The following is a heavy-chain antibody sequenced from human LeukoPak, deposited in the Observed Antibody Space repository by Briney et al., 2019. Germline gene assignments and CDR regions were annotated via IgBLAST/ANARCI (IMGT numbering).Heavy chain of an antibody. J-gene: IGHJ4*02. CDR3: AKIEYCSSTSCYYLDY. CDR2: ISYDGSNK. Sequence: GGSLRLSCAASGFTFSSYAMHWVRQAPGKGLEWVAVISYDGSNKYYADSVKGRFTISRDNSKNTLYLQMNSLRAEDTAVYYCAKIEYCSSTSCYYLDYWGQGTLVTVSS. D-gene: IGHD2-2*01. V-gene: IGHV3-30*04. CDR1: GFTFSSYA.